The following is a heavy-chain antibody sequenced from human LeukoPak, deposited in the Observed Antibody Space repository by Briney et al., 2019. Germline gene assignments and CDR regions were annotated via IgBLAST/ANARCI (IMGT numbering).Heavy chain of an antibody. D-gene: IGHD2-15*01. V-gene: IGHV3-21*01. CDR2: ISSSSSYI. CDR3: ARGSEGYCSGGGCYYGMDV. Sequence: GGSLRLSCAASGFTFSSYTMNWVRQAPGKGLEWVSYISSSSSYIYYADSVKGRFTISRDNAENSLYLQMNSLRAEDTAVYYCARGSEGYCSGGGCYYGMDVWGQGTAVTVSS. CDR1: GFTFSSYT. J-gene: IGHJ6*01.